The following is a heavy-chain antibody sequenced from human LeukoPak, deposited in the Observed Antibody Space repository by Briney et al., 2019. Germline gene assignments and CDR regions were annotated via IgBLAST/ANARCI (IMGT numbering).Heavy chain of an antibody. CDR1: GDSLNTYY. CDR2: VASSGTS. Sequence: SETLSLTCTVSGDSLNTYYWTWIRQTPGKELEWIGFVASSGTSNYNPSLKSRVSISIDTSKNQFSLALTSVTPADTAVYYCARVVRGVVTSNWFDPWGRGTLVSVSS. V-gene: IGHV4-59*01. J-gene: IGHJ5*02. CDR3: ARVVRGVVTSNWFDP. D-gene: IGHD2-21*02.